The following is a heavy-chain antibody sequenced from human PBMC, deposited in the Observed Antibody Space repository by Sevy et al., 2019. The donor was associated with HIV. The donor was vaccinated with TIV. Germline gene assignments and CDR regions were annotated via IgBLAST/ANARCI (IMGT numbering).Heavy chain of an antibody. Sequence: GGSLRLSCAASGFTVSSNYMSWVRQAPGKGLEWASVIYGGGSTYYADSVKGRFTISRDNSKNTLYLQMNSLRAEDTVVYYCARARWELLPNYYYMDVWGKGTTVTVSS. CDR1: GFTVSSNY. J-gene: IGHJ6*03. V-gene: IGHV3-53*01. CDR2: IYGGGST. D-gene: IGHD1-26*01. CDR3: ARARWELLPNYYYMDV.